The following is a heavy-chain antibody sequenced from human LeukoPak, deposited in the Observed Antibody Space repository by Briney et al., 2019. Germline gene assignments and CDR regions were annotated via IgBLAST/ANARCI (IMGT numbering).Heavy chain of an antibody. Sequence: ASVKVSCKASGYTFTTYYIHWVRQAPGQGLEWMGWISAYNGNTNYAQKLQGRVTMTTDTSTSTAYMELRSLRSDDTAVYYCAREQWLVQGDAFDIWGQGTMVTVSS. D-gene: IGHD6-19*01. J-gene: IGHJ3*02. CDR2: ISAYNGNT. V-gene: IGHV1-18*04. CDR1: GYTFTTYY. CDR3: AREQWLVQGDAFDI.